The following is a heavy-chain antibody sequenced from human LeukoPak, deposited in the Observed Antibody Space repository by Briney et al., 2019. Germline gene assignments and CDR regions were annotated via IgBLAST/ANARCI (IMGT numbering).Heavy chain of an antibody. J-gene: IGHJ4*02. D-gene: IGHD6-19*01. V-gene: IGHV4-59*08. CDR3: ARTSSSGLVGGYYFDY. CDR1: GGSFTTYY. Sequence: PSETLSLTCTVSGGSFTTYYWSWIRQPPGKGLQWIGSIHYSGSTYYNPSLKSRVTISVDTSKNQFSLKLSSVTAADTAVYYCARTSSSGLVGGYYFDYWGQGTLVTVSS. CDR2: IHYSGST.